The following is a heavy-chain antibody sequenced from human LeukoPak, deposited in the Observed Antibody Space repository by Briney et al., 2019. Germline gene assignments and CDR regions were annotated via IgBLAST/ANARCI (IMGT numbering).Heavy chain of an antibody. CDR3: ARSYYYDSSGPCDY. Sequence: GASVKLSCKASGYIFTGYYMHWVRQAPGQGLEWMGWINPNSGGTKYAQKFQGRVTMTRDTSISTAYMELSRLRSDDTAVYYCARSYYYDSSGPCDYWGQGTLVTVSS. CDR1: GYIFTGYY. D-gene: IGHD3-22*01. V-gene: IGHV1-2*02. CDR2: INPNSGGT. J-gene: IGHJ4*02.